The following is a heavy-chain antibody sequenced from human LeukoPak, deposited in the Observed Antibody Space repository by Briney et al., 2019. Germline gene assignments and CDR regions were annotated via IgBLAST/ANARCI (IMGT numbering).Heavy chain of an antibody. V-gene: IGHV3-23*01. Sequence: GGSLRLSCAASGFTFSNYAMSWVRQAPGKGLEWVSAISGSGGSTYYADSVKGRFIISRDNSKNTLYLQMNSLRAEDTAVYYCASSEYDFWSGYYGSGFDYWGQGTLVTVSS. CDR2: ISGSGGST. D-gene: IGHD3-3*01. CDR3: ASSEYDFWSGYYGSGFDY. J-gene: IGHJ4*02. CDR1: GFTFSNYA.